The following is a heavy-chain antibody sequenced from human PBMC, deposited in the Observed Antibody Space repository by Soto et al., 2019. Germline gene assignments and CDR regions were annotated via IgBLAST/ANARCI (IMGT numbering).Heavy chain of an antibody. J-gene: IGHJ3*01. Sequence: PGGSLRLSCAASGFTVSSNYMSWVRQAPGKGLEWVSVIYSGGSTYYADSVKGRFTISRDNSKNTLYLQMNSLRAGDPAVYYCARSLPVGGTGGDDAFDLCGRVPMVTVS. CDR1: GFTVSSNY. D-gene: IGHD6-19*01. CDR2: IYSGGST. V-gene: IGHV3-53*01. CDR3: ARSLPVGGTGGDDAFDL.